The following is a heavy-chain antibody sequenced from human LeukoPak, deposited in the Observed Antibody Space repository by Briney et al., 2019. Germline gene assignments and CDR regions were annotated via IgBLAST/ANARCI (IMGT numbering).Heavy chain of an antibody. Sequence: GGSLRLSCAASGFTVSGNYMSWVRQAPGKGLEWVANIKQDGSEKYYVDSVKGRFTISRDNAKNSLYLQMNSLRAEDTAVYYCARDYGGSSPFDYWGQGTLVTVSS. D-gene: IGHD4-23*01. CDR2: IKQDGSEK. J-gene: IGHJ4*02. CDR1: GFTVSGNY. V-gene: IGHV3-7*01. CDR3: ARDYGGSSPFDY.